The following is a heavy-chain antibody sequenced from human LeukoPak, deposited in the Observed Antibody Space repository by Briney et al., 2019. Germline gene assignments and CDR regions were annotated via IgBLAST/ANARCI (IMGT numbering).Heavy chain of an antibody. CDR1: GFTFSSYG. J-gene: IGHJ3*02. D-gene: IGHD6-13*01. Sequence: GGSLRLSCAVSGFTFSSYGMHWVRRAPGKGLEWVAFIQYDGSNKKYADSVKGRFTISRDNSKNTLYLQMNSLRAEDTAVYYCAAEGRIAAEVAFDIWGQGTMVTVSS. V-gene: IGHV3-30*02. CDR2: IQYDGSNK. CDR3: AAEGRIAAEVAFDI.